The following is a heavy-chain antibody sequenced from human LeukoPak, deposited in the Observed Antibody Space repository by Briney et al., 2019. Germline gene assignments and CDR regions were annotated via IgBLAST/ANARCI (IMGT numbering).Heavy chain of an antibody. V-gene: IGHV3-21*01. CDR2: ISSSSSYI. D-gene: IGHD3-22*01. CDR3: ARRATYYYDSSGYFPPDY. Sequence: TGGSLGLSCAASGFTFSNYSMNWVRQAPGKGLEWVSSISSSSSYIYYADSVKGRFTISRDNAKNSLYLQMNSLRAEDTAVYYCARRATYYYDSSGYFPPDYWGQGTLVTVSS. J-gene: IGHJ4*02. CDR1: GFTFSNYS.